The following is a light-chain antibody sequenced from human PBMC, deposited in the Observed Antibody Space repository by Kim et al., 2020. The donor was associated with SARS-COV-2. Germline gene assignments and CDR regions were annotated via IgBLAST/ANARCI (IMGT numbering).Light chain of an antibody. CDR2: SNN. J-gene: IGLJ3*02. CDR3: TAWDGSLNGWV. Sequence: GQRVTISCSGRFSNIGTNTVNWYRHLPGTAPKLLVYSNNNRPSGVPDRFSGSKSGTSASLAISGLQSDDESDYYCTAWDGSLNGWVFGGGTQLTVL. CDR1: FSNIGTNT. V-gene: IGLV1-44*01.